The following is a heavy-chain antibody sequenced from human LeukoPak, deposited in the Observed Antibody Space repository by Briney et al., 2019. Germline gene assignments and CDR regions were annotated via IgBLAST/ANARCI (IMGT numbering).Heavy chain of an antibody. Sequence: GGSLRLSCAASGFTFNNYWMHWVRQAPGKGLVWVSHINSDGSSTTYADSVKGRFTISRDNAKNTLYLQMNSLRAEDTAVYYCARVHGYVSGAFDYWGQGSLVTVSS. CDR2: INSDGSST. CDR3: ARVHGYVSGAFDY. J-gene: IGHJ4*02. D-gene: IGHD5-12*01. CDR1: GFTFNNYW. V-gene: IGHV3-74*03.